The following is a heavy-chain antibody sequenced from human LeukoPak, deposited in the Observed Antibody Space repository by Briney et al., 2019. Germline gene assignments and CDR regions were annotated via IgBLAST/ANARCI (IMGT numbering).Heavy chain of an antibody. D-gene: IGHD6-13*01. J-gene: IGHJ5*02. CDR3: AGAAAADLRFGWFDP. CDR2: IIPTFGTA. Sequence: AVPVTCKASAGTFSSYTISRVRQPPGQGLEWMGGIIPTFGTANYEQKFQGRVTITADESTSTAYMELSSLRSEDTAVYYCAGAAAADLRFGWFDPWGQGTLVTVS. CDR1: AGTFSSYT. V-gene: IGHV1-69*01.